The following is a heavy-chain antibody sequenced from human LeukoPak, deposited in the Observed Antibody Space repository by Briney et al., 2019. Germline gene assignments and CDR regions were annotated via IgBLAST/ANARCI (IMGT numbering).Heavy chain of an antibody. J-gene: IGHJ3*02. V-gene: IGHV1-69*13. CDR1: GGTFSSYA. Sequence: SVKASFKASGGTFSSYAISWVRQAPGQGLEWMGGVIPIFGTTNYAQKFQGGVTITADESTSTAYMELSSLRSEDTAVYYCARHPYYYESSTYLRHDAFDIWGQGTMVTVSS. CDR3: ARHPYYYESSTYLRHDAFDI. D-gene: IGHD3-22*01. CDR2: VIPIFGTT.